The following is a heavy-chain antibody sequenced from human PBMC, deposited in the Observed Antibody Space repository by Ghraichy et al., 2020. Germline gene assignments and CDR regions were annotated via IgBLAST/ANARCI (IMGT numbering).Heavy chain of an antibody. CDR3: AREIRGSIAAAGLFRAPYYYYYMDV. CDR1: GFTFSSYE. Sequence: GGSLRLSCAASGFTFSSYEMNWVRQAPGKGLEWVLYISSSGSTIYYADSVKGRFTISRDNAKNSLYLQMNSLRAEDTAVYYCAREIRGSIAAAGLFRAPYYYYYMDVWGKGTTVTVSS. V-gene: IGHV3-48*03. J-gene: IGHJ6*03. CDR2: ISSSGSTI. D-gene: IGHD6-13*01.